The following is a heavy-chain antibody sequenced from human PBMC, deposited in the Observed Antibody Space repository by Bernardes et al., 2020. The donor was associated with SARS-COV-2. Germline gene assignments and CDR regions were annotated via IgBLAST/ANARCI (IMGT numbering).Heavy chain of an antibody. CDR1: GLTFSPYA. CDR3: AKDDATHDFWSGGFDNYYPMDA. J-gene: IGHJ6*02. CDR2: IVGSGETA. V-gene: IGHV3-23*01. D-gene: IGHD3-3*01. Sequence: GSLRLSCSASGLTFSPYAMGWVRQAPGRGLQWISSIVGSGETAFYADSVKGRFTISRDNSNNNLFLQMSGLTADDTAVYFCAKDDATHDFWSGGFDNYYPMDAWGQGTTVTVSS.